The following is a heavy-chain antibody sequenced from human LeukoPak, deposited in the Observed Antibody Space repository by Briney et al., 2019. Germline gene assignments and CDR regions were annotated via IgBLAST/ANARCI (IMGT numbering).Heavy chain of an antibody. J-gene: IGHJ3*02. CDR1: GYTFTSYD. D-gene: IGHD3-9*01. V-gene: IGHV1-8*01. Sequence: ASVKVSCKASGYTFTSYDINWVRQATGQGLEWMGWMNPNSGNTGYAQKFQGRVTMTRNTSISTAYMELSSLRSEDTAVYYCARGFYDISTGYWVDAFDIWGQGTMVTVSS. CDR3: ARGFYDISTGYWVDAFDI. CDR2: MNPNSGNT.